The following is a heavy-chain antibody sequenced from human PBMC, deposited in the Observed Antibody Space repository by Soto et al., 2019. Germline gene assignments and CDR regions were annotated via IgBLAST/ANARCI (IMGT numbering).Heavy chain of an antibody. Sequence: GESPKIPCEGVGYRFPNHWIAWVRQRPDKGLEWMGTIYPGDSDMRYSPSFRGQVTISVDKSINTAYLQWDSLKASDTARYYCARRSREFWSGSDYWGQGTLVTVSS. CDR3: ARRSREFWSGSDY. J-gene: IGHJ4*02. CDR1: GYRFPNHW. D-gene: IGHD3-3*01. CDR2: IYPGDSDM. V-gene: IGHV5-51*01.